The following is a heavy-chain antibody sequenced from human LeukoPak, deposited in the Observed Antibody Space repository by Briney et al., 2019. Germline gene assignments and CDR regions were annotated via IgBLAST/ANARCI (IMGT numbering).Heavy chain of an antibody. V-gene: IGHV3-7*01. CDR2: IKHDGSEK. D-gene: IGHD5-12*01. Sequence: VEPLSLSCAASGCILSSYWVSWVRQTPGAGLDRVANIKHDGSEKYYVDSVKGRFTISRDNAKNSLYLQMNSLRAEDTAVYYCARVPLRLRDSYYYYYMDVWGKGTTVTVSS. CDR3: ARVPLRLRDSYYYYYMDV. J-gene: IGHJ6*03. CDR1: GCILSSYW.